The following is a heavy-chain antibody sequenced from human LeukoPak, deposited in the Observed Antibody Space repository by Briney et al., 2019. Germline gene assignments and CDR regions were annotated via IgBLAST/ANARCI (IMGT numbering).Heavy chain of an antibody. CDR2: IYSGGST. CDR1: GFTVSSNY. CDR3: ARHIVGESYFDY. J-gene: IGHJ4*02. D-gene: IGHD2-21*01. Sequence: GGSLRLSCAASGFTVSSNYMGWVRQAPGKGLEWVSVIYSGGSTYYADSVKGRFTISRDNSKNTLYLQMNSLRAEDTAVYYCARHIVGESYFDYWGQGTLVTVSS. V-gene: IGHV3-53*01.